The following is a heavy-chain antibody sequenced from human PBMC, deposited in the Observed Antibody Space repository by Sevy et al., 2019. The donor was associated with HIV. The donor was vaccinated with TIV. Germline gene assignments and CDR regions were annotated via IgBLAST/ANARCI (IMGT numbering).Heavy chain of an antibody. Sequence: GGSLRLSCAASGLSFTTNGMSWVHQAPGKGLEWVAGITSGGATYYADSVKGRFTVSRDNSKNTLYLQLNSLRADDTAVFYWAGGDTPMITDLDYWGQGTLVTVSS. CDR1: GLSFTTNG. D-gene: IGHD3-16*01. J-gene: IGHJ4*02. V-gene: IGHV3-23*01. CDR3: AGGDTPMITDLDY. CDR2: ITSGGAT.